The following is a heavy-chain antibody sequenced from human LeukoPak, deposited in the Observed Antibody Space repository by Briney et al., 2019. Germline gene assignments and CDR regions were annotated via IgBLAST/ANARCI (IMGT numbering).Heavy chain of an antibody. D-gene: IGHD3-16*01. CDR1: GGTFSSYA. Sequence: RASVKVSCKASGGTFSSYAMNWVRQAPGQGLEWVARIIPLLGITNHAQKLQGRVTVTADTSTNTAYMELSSLISDDTAVYYCARARSRITFGGIRHGFDIWGQGTLVTVSS. CDR3: ARARSRITFGGIRHGFDI. CDR2: IIPLLGIT. V-gene: IGHV1-69*04. J-gene: IGHJ3*02.